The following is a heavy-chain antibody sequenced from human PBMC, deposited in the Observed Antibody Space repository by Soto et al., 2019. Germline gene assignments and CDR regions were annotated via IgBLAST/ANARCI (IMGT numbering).Heavy chain of an antibody. Sequence: KTSETLSLTCTVSGGSISSGGYYWSWIRQHPGKGLEWIGYIYYSGSTYYNPSLKSRVTISVDTSKNQFSLKLSSVTAADTAVYYCARGSSGYSSSWYGGNWFDPWGQGTLVTVSS. CDR3: ARGSSGYSSSWYGGNWFDP. V-gene: IGHV4-31*03. CDR2: IYYSGST. J-gene: IGHJ5*02. CDR1: GGSISSGGYY. D-gene: IGHD6-13*01.